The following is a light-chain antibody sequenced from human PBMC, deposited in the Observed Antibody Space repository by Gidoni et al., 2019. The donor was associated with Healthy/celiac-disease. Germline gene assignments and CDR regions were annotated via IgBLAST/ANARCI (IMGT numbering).Light chain of an antibody. CDR2: DAS. Sequence: DIQMTKSPSSLSASVGDRVTITCQASQDISNYLNWYQQKPGKAPKLLIYDASNLETGVPSRSSGSGCGTDFTLTISSLLPEDISTYYCQQYVNLPLTFGGGTKVEIK. CDR3: QQYVNLPLT. J-gene: IGKJ4*02. CDR1: QDISNY. V-gene: IGKV1-33*01.